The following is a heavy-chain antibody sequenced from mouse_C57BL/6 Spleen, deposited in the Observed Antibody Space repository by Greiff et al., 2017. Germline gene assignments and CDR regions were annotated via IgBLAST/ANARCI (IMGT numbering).Heavy chain of an antibody. CDR1: GYTFTSYG. J-gene: IGHJ4*01. D-gene: IGHD2-1*01. CDR2: IYPRSGNT. Sequence: VQLQESGAELARPGASVKLSCKASGYTFTSYGISWVKQRTGQGLEWIGEIYPRSGNTYYNEKFKGKATLTADKSSSTAYMELRSLTSEDSAVYFCAREGGNSYYYARDYWGQGTSVTVSS. CDR3: AREGGNSYYYARDY. V-gene: IGHV1-81*01.